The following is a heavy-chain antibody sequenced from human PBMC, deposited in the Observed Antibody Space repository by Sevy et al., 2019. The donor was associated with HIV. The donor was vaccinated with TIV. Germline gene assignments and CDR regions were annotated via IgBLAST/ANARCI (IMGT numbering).Heavy chain of an antibody. Sequence: GGSLRLSCAASGFSISNNYTAWVRQAPGKGLEWVSVMYSGGSPYYADSVKGRFALSRDMSKNTVYLQMNSLRAEDTAGYYCARGYCGGGSCTAFDPWGQGTLVTVSS. CDR1: GFSISNNY. CDR2: MYSGGSP. J-gene: IGHJ5*02. D-gene: IGHD2-15*01. V-gene: IGHV3-53*01. CDR3: ARGYCGGGSCTAFDP.